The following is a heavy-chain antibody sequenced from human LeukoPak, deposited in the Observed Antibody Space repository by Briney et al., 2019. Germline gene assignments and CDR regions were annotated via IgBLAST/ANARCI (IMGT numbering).Heavy chain of an antibody. Sequence: ASVKVSCKASGYTFTSYYMHWVRQAPGQGLEWMGIINPSGGSTSYAQKFQGRVTMTRDTSTSTVYMELSSLRSEDTAVYYSARSCSGGSCAGTKYDAFDIWGQGTMVTVSS. CDR1: GYTFTSYY. D-gene: IGHD2-15*01. CDR2: INPSGGST. CDR3: ARSCSGGSCAGTKYDAFDI. J-gene: IGHJ3*02. V-gene: IGHV1-46*01.